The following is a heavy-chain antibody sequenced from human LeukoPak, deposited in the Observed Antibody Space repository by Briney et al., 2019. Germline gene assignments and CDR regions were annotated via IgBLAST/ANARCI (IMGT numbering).Heavy chain of an antibody. CDR2: IYGGGCT. CDR3: AKGGSLSWVDYDL. D-gene: IGHD2-15*01. J-gene: IGHJ2*01. V-gene: IGHV3-66*02. Sequence: GGSLRLSCEASAFTLSSYNMNWVRQAPGKGLEWVSVIYGGGCTYYADSVKGRFTISRDNSKNTLYLQMNSLRAEDTAVYYCAKGGSLSWVDYDLWGRGTLVTVSS. CDR1: AFTLSSYN.